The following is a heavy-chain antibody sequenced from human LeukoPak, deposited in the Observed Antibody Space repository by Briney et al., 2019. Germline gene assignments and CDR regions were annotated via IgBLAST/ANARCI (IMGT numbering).Heavy chain of an antibody. J-gene: IGHJ4*02. D-gene: IGHD2-8*01. CDR1: GFKFDDYG. V-gene: IGHV3-20*04. CDR3: AREGIYCVNGVCYLDY. CDR2: ISWNGGNT. Sequence: PGGSLRLSCAASGFKFDDYGMSWVRQAPGKGLEWVSGISWNGGNTGYADSVKGRFTISRDNAKNSLFLQVNSLRADDTAFYYCAREGIYCVNGVCYLDYWSQGTLVTVSS.